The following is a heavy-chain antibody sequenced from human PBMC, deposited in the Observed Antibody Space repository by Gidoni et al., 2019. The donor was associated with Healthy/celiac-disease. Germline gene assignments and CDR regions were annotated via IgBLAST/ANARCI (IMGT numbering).Heavy chain of an antibody. CDR3: ASYSNERRKYYYYGMDV. Sequence: QVQLQQWGAGLFKPSETLSLTCAVYGGSFSGYYWSWIRQPPGKGLEWIGEINHSGSTNYNPSLKSRVTISVDTSKNQFSLKLSSVTAADTAVYYCASYSNERRKYYYYGMDVWGQGTTVTVSS. J-gene: IGHJ6*02. CDR1: GGSFSGYY. V-gene: IGHV4-34*01. D-gene: IGHD4-4*01. CDR2: INHSGST.